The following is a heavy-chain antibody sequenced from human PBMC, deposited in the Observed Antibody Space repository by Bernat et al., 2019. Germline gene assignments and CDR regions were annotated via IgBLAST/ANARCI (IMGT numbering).Heavy chain of an antibody. Sequence: QVQLVESGGGVVQPGRSLRLSCAASGFTFSSYAMHWVRQAPGKGLEWVAVISYDGSNKYYADSVKGRFTISRDNSKNTLYLQMNSLRAEDTAVYYCEVGVYCISTSCYEDAFDIWGQGTMVTVSS. V-gene: IGHV3-30-3*01. CDR3: EVGVYCISTSCYEDAFDI. CDR1: GFTFSSYA. J-gene: IGHJ3*02. CDR2: ISYDGSNK. D-gene: IGHD2-2*01.